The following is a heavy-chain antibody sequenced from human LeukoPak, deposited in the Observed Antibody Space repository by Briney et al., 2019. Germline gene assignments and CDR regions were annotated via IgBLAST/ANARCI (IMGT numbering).Heavy chain of an antibody. J-gene: IGHJ4*02. CDR1: GFTFNSYA. CDR2: ISYDGSTK. V-gene: IGHV3-30*01. Sequence: GGSLRLSCAASGFTFNSYAMHWVRQAPGKGLEWVAVISYDGSTKYNADSVKGRFTISRDNSKNTRSLQMNSLRAEDTAVYYWARDPYFDSSGYPYSFDYWGQGTLVTVSS. D-gene: IGHD3-22*01. CDR3: ARDPYFDSSGYPYSFDY.